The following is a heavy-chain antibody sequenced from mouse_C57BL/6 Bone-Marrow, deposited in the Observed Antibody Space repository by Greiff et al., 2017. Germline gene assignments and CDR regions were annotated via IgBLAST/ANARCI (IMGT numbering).Heavy chain of an antibody. CDR3: ARSGTWYFDV. J-gene: IGHJ1*03. D-gene: IGHD4-1*01. Sequence: QVQLQQSGAELVRPGTSVKVSCKASGYAFTNYLIEWVKQRPGQGLEWIGVINPGSGGPNYNEKFKGKATLTADKSSSTAYMQLSSLTSEDSAVYFCARSGTWYFDVWGTGTTVTVSS. V-gene: IGHV1-54*01. CDR2: INPGSGGP. CDR1: GYAFTNYL.